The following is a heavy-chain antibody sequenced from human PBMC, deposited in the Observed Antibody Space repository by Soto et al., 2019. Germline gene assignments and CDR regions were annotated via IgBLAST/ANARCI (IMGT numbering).Heavy chain of an antibody. D-gene: IGHD5-18*01. V-gene: IGHV4-59*01. Sequence: TSETLSLTCTVSGGSISSYYWSWIRQPPGKGLEWIGYIYYSGSTNYNPSLKSRVTISVDTSKNQFSLKLTSVTAADTAVYYCARGDTYFDYWGQGTLVTVSS. CDR2: IYYSGST. CDR1: GGSISSYY. CDR3: ARGDTYFDY. J-gene: IGHJ4*02.